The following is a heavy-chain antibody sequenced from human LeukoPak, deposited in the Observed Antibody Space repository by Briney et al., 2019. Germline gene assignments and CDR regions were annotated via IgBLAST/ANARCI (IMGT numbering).Heavy chain of an antibody. V-gene: IGHV1-69*04. Sequence: SVKVSCKASGGTFSSYAISWVRQAPGQGLEWMGRIIPIFGIANYAQKFQGRVTITADKSTSTAYMELSSLRSEDTAVYYCARGRGYYDSSGYFDYWGQEPWSPSPQ. J-gene: IGHJ4*01. CDR3: ARGRGYYDSSGYFDY. CDR1: GGTFSSYA. CDR2: IIPIFGIA. D-gene: IGHD3-22*01.